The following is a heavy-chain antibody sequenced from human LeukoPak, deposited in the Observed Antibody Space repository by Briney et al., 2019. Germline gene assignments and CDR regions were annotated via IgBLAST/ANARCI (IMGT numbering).Heavy chain of an antibody. Sequence: GGSLRLSCAASGFTFSSYGMNWVRQAPGKGLEWVSSISSSSSYIYYADSVKGRFTISTNNAKNSLYLQMHSLRAEDTAVYYCARDQEQWLVGSAFDIWGQGTMVTVSS. CDR1: GFTFSSYG. CDR3: ARDQEQWLVGSAFDI. J-gene: IGHJ3*02. V-gene: IGHV3-21*01. CDR2: ISSSSSYI. D-gene: IGHD6-19*01.